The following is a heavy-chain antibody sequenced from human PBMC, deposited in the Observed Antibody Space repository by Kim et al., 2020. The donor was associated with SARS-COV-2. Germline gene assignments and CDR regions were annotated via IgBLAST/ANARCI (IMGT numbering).Heavy chain of an antibody. D-gene: IGHD3-10*01. CDR3: ARTLVLSGYYGMDV. Sequence: DSLKGPFTISRDTSKTVRYLKMSSLRAEDTAVYYCARTLVLSGYYGMDVWGQGTTVTVSS. V-gene: IGHV3-30*07. J-gene: IGHJ6*02.